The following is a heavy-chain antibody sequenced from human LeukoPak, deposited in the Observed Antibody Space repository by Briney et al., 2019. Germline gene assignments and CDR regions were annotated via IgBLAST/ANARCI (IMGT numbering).Heavy chain of an antibody. CDR1: GYTFTDNH. V-gene: IGHV1-2*02. CDR3: ARELGRNAFDI. Sequence: ASVKVSCKASGYTFTDNHMYWIRQAPGQGPECMGWINPNSGGTNYAQKFQGRITMTMDTSISTAYMELSRLTSDDTAIYFCARELGRNAFDIWGQGTMVTVSP. J-gene: IGHJ3*02. CDR2: INPNSGGT. D-gene: IGHD7-27*01.